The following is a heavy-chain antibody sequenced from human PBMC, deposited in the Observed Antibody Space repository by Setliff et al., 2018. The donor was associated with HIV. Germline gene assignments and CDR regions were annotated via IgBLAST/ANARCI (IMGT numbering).Heavy chain of an antibody. D-gene: IGHD4-4*01. CDR2: INPNSGCT. V-gene: IGHV1-2*02. CDR1: GYTLAGYF. CDR3: TTTYVRDDYNFDF. J-gene: IGHJ4*02. Sequence: ASVKVSCKASGYTLAGYFMHWVRQAPGQGLEWMGWINPNSGCTNYAQKVQGRVTMTRDTSISTAYLELSRLRSDDTAVYYCTTTYVRDDYNFDFWGQGSLVTVSS.